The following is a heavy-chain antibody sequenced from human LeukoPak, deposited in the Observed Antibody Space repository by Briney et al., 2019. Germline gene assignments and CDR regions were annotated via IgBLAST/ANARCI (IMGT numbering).Heavy chain of an antibody. J-gene: IGHJ4*02. CDR2: INHSGST. V-gene: IGHV4-34*01. CDR3: ARAGSYYDYVWGSYRCLPFFDY. D-gene: IGHD3-16*02. CDR1: GGSFSGYY. Sequence: SETLSLTCAVYGGSFSGYYWSWIRQPPGKGLEWIGEINHSGSTNYNPSLKSRVTISVDTSKNQFSLKLSSVTAADTAVYYCARAGSYYDYVWGSYRCLPFFDYWGQGTLVTVSS.